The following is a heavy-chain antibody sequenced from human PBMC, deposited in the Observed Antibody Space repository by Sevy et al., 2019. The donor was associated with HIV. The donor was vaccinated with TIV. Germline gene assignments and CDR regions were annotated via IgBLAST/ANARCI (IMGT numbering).Heavy chain of an antibody. D-gene: IGHD1-1*01. CDR2: INYSGDVI. J-gene: IGHJ6*02. V-gene: IGHV3-11*01. CDR1: GFTFSDYW. Sequence: GGSLRLSCAASGFTFSDYWMTWVRQAPGKGLESISCINYSGDVIHYTDSVKGRFTISRDNAKKSLYLEMNSLRADDTAIYYGAGIPSRQLGRYCGMDVWGRGTTVTVSS. CDR3: AGIPSRQLGRYCGMDV.